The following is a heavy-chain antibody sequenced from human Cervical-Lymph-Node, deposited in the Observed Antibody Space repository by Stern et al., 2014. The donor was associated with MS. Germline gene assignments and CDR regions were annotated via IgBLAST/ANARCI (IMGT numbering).Heavy chain of an antibody. Sequence: QVQLQESGPGLVKPSQTLSLTCTVSGGSISSGDYYWSWIRQPPGKGLEWIGYIYYSGSTYYNPSLQSRVTISVDTSKNQFSLKLSSVTAADTAVYYCARDQWFGESYYYYGMDVWGQGTTVTVSS. J-gene: IGHJ6*02. CDR1: GGSISSGDYY. CDR3: ARDQWFGESYYYYGMDV. V-gene: IGHV4-30-4*01. CDR2: IYYSGST. D-gene: IGHD3-10*01.